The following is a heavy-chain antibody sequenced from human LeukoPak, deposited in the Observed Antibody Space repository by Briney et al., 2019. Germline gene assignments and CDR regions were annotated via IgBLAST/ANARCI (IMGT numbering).Heavy chain of an antibody. CDR3: ARLGSGWFGEFYDAFDI. D-gene: IGHD3-10*01. J-gene: IGHJ3*02. CDR1: GGSISSYY. CDR2: IYYSGST. Sequence: PSETLSLTCTVSGGSISSYYWSWIRQPPGKGQEWIGYIYYSGSTNYNPSLKSRVTISVDTSKNQFSLKLSSVTAADTAVYYCARLGSGWFGEFYDAFDIWGQGTMVTVSS. V-gene: IGHV4-59*08.